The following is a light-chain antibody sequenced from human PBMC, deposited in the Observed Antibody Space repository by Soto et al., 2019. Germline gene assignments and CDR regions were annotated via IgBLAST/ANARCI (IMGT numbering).Light chain of an antibody. Sequence: QSVLTQPPSGSGAPGQRVTISCTGTSSNFGAGYDVHWYRQLPGTAPKLLVYGNINRPSGVPDRFSGSKSGTSASLAITGLQAEDEADYYCQSYDDSLSGVVFGGGTKLTVL. J-gene: IGLJ2*01. CDR1: SSNFGAGYD. V-gene: IGLV1-40*01. CDR3: QSYDDSLSGVV. CDR2: GNI.